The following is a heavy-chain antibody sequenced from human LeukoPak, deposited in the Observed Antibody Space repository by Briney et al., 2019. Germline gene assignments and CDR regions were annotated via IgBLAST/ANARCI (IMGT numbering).Heavy chain of an antibody. J-gene: IGHJ6*02. Sequence: ASVKVSCKASGYTFTNHAMHWVRQAPGQGLEWMGWIDTANGNTKYLQKFQGRVTITRDTSARIVYMELSSLRSEDTAVYYCARSTDCSGGSCYSPYYYYYYGMDVWGQGTTVTVSS. CDR1: GYTFTNHA. D-gene: IGHD2-15*01. CDR3: ARSTDCSGGSCYSPYYYYYYGMDV. CDR2: IDTANGNT. V-gene: IGHV1-3*04.